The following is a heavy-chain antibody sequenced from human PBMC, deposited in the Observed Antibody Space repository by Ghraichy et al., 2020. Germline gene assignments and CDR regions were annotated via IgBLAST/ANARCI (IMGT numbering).Heavy chain of an antibody. CDR1: GFTFSSYS. V-gene: IGHV3-21*01. D-gene: IGHD6-6*01. CDR2: ISSGSSYT. Sequence: GGSLRLSCEASGFTFSSYSMNWVRQAPGKGLEWVSSISSGSSYTYYADSVKGRFTISRDNARNSMYLQMNSLRVEDTAVYYCARDLRGYSSSYGMDVWGQGTTVTVSS. J-gene: IGHJ6*02. CDR3: ARDLRGYSSSYGMDV.